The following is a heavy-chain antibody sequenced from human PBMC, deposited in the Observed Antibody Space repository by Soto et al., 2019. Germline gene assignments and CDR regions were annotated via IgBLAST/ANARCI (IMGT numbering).Heavy chain of an antibody. Sequence: AGGSLRLSCAASGFTFSSYSMNWVRQAPGKGLEWVSSISSSSSYIYYADSVKGRFTISRDNAKNSLYLQMNSLRAEDTAVYYCARVVDGYNSFDYWGQGTLVTVSS. CDR3: ARVVDGYNSFDY. V-gene: IGHV3-21*01. J-gene: IGHJ4*02. CDR1: GFTFSSYS. D-gene: IGHD5-12*01. CDR2: ISSSSSYI.